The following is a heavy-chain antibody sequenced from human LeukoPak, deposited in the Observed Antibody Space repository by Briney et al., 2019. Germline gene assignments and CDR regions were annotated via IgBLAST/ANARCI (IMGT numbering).Heavy chain of an antibody. J-gene: IGHJ4*02. V-gene: IGHV3-43*01. Sequence: GGSLRLSCAASGFTFDDYTMHWVRQAPGKGLEWVSLAGWAGGTTFYSDSVRGRFTISRDSGRKSVYLQMNSLTTDDTAFYFCAKELDTMFFDYWGQGALVTVSS. CDR1: GFTFDDYT. CDR3: AKELDTMFFDY. D-gene: IGHD3-10*02. CDR2: AGWAGGTT.